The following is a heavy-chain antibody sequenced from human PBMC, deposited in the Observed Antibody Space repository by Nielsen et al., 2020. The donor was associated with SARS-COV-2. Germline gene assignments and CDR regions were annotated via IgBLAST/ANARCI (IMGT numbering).Heavy chain of an antibody. D-gene: IGHD3-22*01. CDR3: ARRYYYDSSDNFPSYAFDI. V-gene: IGHV5-51*01. J-gene: IGHJ3*02. CDR1: GYSFTSYW. Sequence: GGSLRLSCKGSGYSFTSYWIGWVRQMPGKGLEWMGIIYPGDSETRYSPSLQGQVTMSADKSISTAYLQWSSLKASDTAMYYCARRYYYDSSDNFPSYAFDIWGQGTMVTVSS. CDR2: IYPGDSET.